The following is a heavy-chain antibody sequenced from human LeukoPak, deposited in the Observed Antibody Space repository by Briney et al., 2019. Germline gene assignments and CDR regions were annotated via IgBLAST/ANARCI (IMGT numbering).Heavy chain of an antibody. Sequence: SETLSLTCTVSGGSISSGSYYWSWIRQPAGKGLEWIGRIYTSGSTNYNPSLKSRVTISVDTSKNQFSLKLSSVTAADTAVYYCAQTGVHGDMAPWGQGTLVTVSS. CDR2: IYTSGST. J-gene: IGHJ5*02. D-gene: IGHD4-17*01. CDR3: AQTGVHGDMAP. V-gene: IGHV4-61*02. CDR1: GGSISSGSYY.